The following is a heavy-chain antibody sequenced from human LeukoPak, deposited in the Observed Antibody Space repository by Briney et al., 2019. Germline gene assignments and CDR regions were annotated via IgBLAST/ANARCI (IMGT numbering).Heavy chain of an antibody. J-gene: IGHJ4*02. Sequence: GGSLRLSCAASGFTFSSYRVSWVRQARGKGLEWVSSISRSRSYIYYADSVKGRYTISRDNAKNSLYLQMNSLRAEDTAVYYCARGSSSCFDYWGQGTLVTVSS. CDR1: GFTFSSYR. CDR2: ISRSRSYI. V-gene: IGHV3-21*01. D-gene: IGHD2-2*01. CDR3: ARGSSSCFDY.